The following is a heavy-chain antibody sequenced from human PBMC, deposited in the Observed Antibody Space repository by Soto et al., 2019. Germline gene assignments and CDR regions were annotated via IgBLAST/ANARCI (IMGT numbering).Heavy chain of an antibody. Sequence: GGSLRLSCAASGFTFSSYWMSWVRQAPGKGLEWVANIKQDGSEKYYVDSVKGRFTISRDNAKNSLYLQMNSLRAEDTAVYYCARESYSGSYTAQFDYWGQGTLVTVSS. J-gene: IGHJ4*02. D-gene: IGHD1-26*01. CDR2: IKQDGSEK. V-gene: IGHV3-7*01. CDR1: GFTFSSYW. CDR3: ARESYSGSYTAQFDY.